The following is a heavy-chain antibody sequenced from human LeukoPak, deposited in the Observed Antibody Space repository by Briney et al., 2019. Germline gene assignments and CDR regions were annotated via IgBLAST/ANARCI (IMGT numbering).Heavy chain of an antibody. CDR3: ASITMIVGVLDY. CDR2: IYYSGST. CDR1: GGSISSGDYY. Sequence: SETLSLTCTVSGGSISSGDYYWSWIRQPPGKGPEWIGYIYYSGSTYYNPSLKSRVTISVDTSKNQFSLKLSSVTAADTAVYYCASITMIVGVLDYWGQGTLVTVSS. D-gene: IGHD3-22*01. J-gene: IGHJ4*02. V-gene: IGHV4-30-4*01.